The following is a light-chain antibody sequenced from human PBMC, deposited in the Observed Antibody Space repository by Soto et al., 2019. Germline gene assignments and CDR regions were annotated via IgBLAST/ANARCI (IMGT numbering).Light chain of an antibody. V-gene: IGLV1-40*01. CDR1: SSNIGAGYT. Sequence: QSVLTQPPSMSAAPGQRVTISCSGGSSNIGAGYTVHWYQQHPEKAPKFLISLNNDRSSGVPDRFSVSKSGSSASLAITGLQAEDEADYYCQTYDSSLNTWVFGGGTKLTVL. CDR2: LNN. CDR3: QTYDSSLNTWV. J-gene: IGLJ3*02.